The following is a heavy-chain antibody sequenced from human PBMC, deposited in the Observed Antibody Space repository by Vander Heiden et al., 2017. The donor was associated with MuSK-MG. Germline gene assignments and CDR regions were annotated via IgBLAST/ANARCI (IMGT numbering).Heavy chain of an antibody. CDR2: IKQDGSEK. J-gene: IGHJ4*01. CDR3: ARGLRGAWYYYFDY. Sequence: EVQLVESGGGLVQPGGSLRLSCAASGFTFSSYWMSWVRQAPGKGLKWVANIKQDGSEKYYVDSVKGRFTISRDNAKNSLYLQMNSLRAEDTAVYYCARGLRGAWYYYFDYWGHGTLVTVSS. V-gene: IGHV3-7*03. CDR1: GFTFSSYW. D-gene: IGHD6-19*01.